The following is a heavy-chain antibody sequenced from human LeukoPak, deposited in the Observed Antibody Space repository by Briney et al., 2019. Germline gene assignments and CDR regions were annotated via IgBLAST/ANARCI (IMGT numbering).Heavy chain of an antibody. Sequence: SSETLSLTCTVSGGSISSYYWSWIRQPPGKGLEWIGYIYYSGSTNYNPSLKSRVTISVDTSKNQFSLKPSSVTAADTAVYYCARVSDRWAAAAPFDYWGQGTLVTVSS. D-gene: IGHD6-13*01. CDR3: ARVSDRWAAAAPFDY. J-gene: IGHJ4*02. V-gene: IGHV4-59*01. CDR2: IYYSGST. CDR1: GGSISSYY.